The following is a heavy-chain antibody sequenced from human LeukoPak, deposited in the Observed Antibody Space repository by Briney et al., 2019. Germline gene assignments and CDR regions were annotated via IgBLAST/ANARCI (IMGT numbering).Heavy chain of an antibody. CDR1: GGSISSYY. D-gene: IGHD3-10*01. V-gene: IGHV4-4*07. Sequence: SETLSLACTVSGGSISSYYWSWIRQPAGKGLEWIGRIYTSGSTNYNPSLKSRVTMSVDTSKNQFSLKLSSVTAADTAVYYCARGHRFGESAHAFDIWGQGTMVTVSS. CDR2: IYTSGST. CDR3: ARGHRFGESAHAFDI. J-gene: IGHJ3*02.